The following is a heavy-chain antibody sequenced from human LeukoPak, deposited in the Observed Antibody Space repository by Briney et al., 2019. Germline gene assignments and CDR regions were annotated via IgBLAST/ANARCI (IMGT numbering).Heavy chain of an antibody. D-gene: IGHD3-22*01. J-gene: IGHJ4*02. Sequence: SETLSLTCTVSGGSISSYYWSWIRLPPGKGLEWIGYIYYTGATYYNPSLKSRVTISVDTSKNQFSLKLSSVTAADTAVYYCANGYYDSSGYYGDYWGQGTLVTVSS. CDR3: ANGYYDSSGYYGDY. V-gene: IGHV4-59*12. CDR2: IYYTGAT. CDR1: GGSISSYY.